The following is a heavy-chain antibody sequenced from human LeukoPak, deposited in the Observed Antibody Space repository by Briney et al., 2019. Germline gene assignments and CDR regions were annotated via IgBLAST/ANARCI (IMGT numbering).Heavy chain of an antibody. CDR2: ISGSGGST. CDR1: GFTFSSYG. D-gene: IGHD6-13*01. V-gene: IGHV3-23*01. Sequence: GGTLRLSCAASGFTFSSYGMSWVRQAPGKGLEWVSAISGSGGSTYYADSVKGRFTISRDNSKNTLYLQMNSLRAEDTAVYYCAGGIAAAGSWAFDIWGQGTMVTVSS. J-gene: IGHJ3*02. CDR3: AGGIAAAGSWAFDI.